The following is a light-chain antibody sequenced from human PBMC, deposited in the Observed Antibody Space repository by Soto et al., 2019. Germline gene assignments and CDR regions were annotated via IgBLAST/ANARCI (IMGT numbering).Light chain of an antibody. CDR2: GAS. J-gene: IGKJ5*01. V-gene: IGKV3-20*01. CDR1: QSVTSTS. CDR3: QHYVTSSIT. Sequence: EIVLTQSPGTLSLSPGERATLSCRASQSVTSTSLAWYQQQPGQAPRLLMYGASSRATGTPDRISGGGSGTDFTLTTSRLEPEDFAVYYCQHYVTSSITFGQGTRLEIK.